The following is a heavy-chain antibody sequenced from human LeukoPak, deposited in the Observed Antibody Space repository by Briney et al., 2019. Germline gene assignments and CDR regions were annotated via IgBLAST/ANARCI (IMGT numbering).Heavy chain of an antibody. CDR3: AKVALHDFGVVVIAYYYYYGMDV. Sequence: GGSLRLSCAASGFTFSTYSMNWVRQAPGKGLEWVAVISYDGSNKYYADSVKGRFTISRDNSKNTLYLQMNSLRAEDTAVYYCAKVALHDFGVVVIAYYYYYGMDVWGQGTTVTVSS. CDR1: GFTFSTYS. J-gene: IGHJ6*02. D-gene: IGHD3-3*01. V-gene: IGHV3-30*18. CDR2: ISYDGSNK.